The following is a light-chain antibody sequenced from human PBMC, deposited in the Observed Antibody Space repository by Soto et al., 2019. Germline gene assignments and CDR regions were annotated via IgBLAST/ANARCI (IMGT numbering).Light chain of an antibody. Sequence: SSELTQPPSVSVAPGQTARLTCGGNTIGSKTVHWYQQKPGQAPVLVIYYDGDRPSGIPARFSGSNSGNTATLTISRGEAGDEADYYCQVWDNGSDHVVFGGGTKLTVL. J-gene: IGLJ3*02. CDR3: QVWDNGSDHVV. CDR1: TIGSKT. V-gene: IGLV3-21*04. CDR2: YDG.